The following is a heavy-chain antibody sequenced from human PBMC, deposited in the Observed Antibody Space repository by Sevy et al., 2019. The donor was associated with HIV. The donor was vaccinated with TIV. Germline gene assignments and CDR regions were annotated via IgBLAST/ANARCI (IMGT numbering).Heavy chain of an antibody. V-gene: IGHV3-30*02. CDR3: ARADCGGDCYLVFDY. CDR1: GFTFSTYG. CDR2: IRFDGNSK. J-gene: IGHJ4*02. Sequence: GGSLRLPCAASGFTFSTYGMHWVRQAPGKGLEWVAFIRFDGNSKYYAYSVKGRFTISRDNSKNTLDLQLNSLTAEDTAVYYCARADCGGDCYLVFDYRGQGTLVTVSS. D-gene: IGHD2-21*01.